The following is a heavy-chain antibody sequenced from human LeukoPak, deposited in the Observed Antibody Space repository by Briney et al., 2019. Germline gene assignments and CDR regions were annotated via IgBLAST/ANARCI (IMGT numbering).Heavy chain of an antibody. Sequence: SETLSLTCTVSGGSISSYYWSWIRQPPGKGLEWIGYIYYSGSTNYNPSLKSRVTISVDTSKNQFSLKLSSVTAADTAVYYCARFYGDYGMVSWYFDLWGRGTLVTVSS. CDR3: ARFYGDYGMVSWYFDL. V-gene: IGHV4-59*01. J-gene: IGHJ2*01. CDR1: GGSISSYY. CDR2: IYYSGST. D-gene: IGHD4-17*01.